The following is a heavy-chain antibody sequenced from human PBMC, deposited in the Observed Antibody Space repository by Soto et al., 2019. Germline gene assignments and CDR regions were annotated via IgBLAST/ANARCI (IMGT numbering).Heavy chain of an antibody. J-gene: IGHJ3*02. CDR1: GFTFSSYS. Sequence: PGGSLRLSCAASGFTFSSYSMNWVRQAPGKGLEWVSSISSSSSYIYYADSVKGRFTISRDNAKNSLYLQMNSLRAEDTALYYCARDKQWLVRGGAFDIWGQGTMVTVSS. V-gene: IGHV3-21*01. CDR2: ISSSSSYI. D-gene: IGHD6-19*01. CDR3: ARDKQWLVRGGAFDI.